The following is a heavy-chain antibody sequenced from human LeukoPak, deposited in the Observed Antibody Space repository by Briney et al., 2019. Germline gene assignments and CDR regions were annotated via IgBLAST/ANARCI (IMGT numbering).Heavy chain of an antibody. J-gene: IGHJ4*02. CDR1: GFTFNNYS. CDR3: ARGAAAASPLDY. Sequence: GRSLRLSCAASGFTFNNYSIHWVRQAPGKGLEWVAIISFDGGNKYYADSVKGRFTISRDNSKNTLYLQIDSLRPDDTAVYYCARGAAAASPLDYWGQGTLVTVSS. CDR2: ISFDGGNK. V-gene: IGHV3-30-3*01. D-gene: IGHD6-13*01.